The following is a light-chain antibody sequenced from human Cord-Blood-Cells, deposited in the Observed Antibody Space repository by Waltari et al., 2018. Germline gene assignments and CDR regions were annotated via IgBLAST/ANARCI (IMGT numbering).Light chain of an antibody. V-gene: IGLV2-14*03. CDR3: SSYTSSSTYV. CDR1: SSEVGGYNF. J-gene: IGLJ1*01. CDR2: DVS. Sequence: QSALTRPASVSGSPGQSITISCTGTSSEVGGYNFFSWYQQHPGKAPKLMIYDVSNRPSGVSNRFSDSKSGNTASLTISGLQAEDEADYYCSSYTSSSTYVFGTGTKVIVL.